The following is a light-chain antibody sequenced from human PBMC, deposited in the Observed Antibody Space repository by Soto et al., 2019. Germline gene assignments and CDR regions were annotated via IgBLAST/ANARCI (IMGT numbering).Light chain of an antibody. V-gene: IGLV2-14*01. CDR2: EVS. CDR3: NSYTSSSTFYV. Sequence: QSALTQPASVSGSPGQSITISCTGSSSDIGAYNYVSWFQQYPGKAPKLIISEVSNRPSGVSNRFSGSKSGTAASLTISGLQTEDEADYFCNSYTSSSTFYVFGTGTKVTVL. J-gene: IGLJ1*01. CDR1: SSDIGAYNY.